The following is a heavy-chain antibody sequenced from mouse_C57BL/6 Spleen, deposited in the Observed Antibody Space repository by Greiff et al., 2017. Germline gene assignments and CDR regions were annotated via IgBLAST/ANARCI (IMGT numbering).Heavy chain of an antibody. D-gene: IGHD2-1*01. V-gene: IGHV1-74*01. CDR3: AKGGNYVYWYFDV. J-gene: IGHJ1*03. CDR2: IHPSDSDT. CDR1: GYTFTSYW. Sequence: QVHVKQPGAELVKPGASVKVSCKASGYTFTSYWMHWVKQRPGQGLEWIGRIHPSDSDTNYNQKFKGKATLTVDKSSSTAYMQLSRLTSEDSAVYYCAKGGNYVYWYFDVWGTGTPVTVSS.